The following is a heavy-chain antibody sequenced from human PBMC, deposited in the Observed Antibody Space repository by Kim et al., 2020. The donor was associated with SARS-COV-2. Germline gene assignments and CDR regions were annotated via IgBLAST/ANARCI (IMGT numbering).Heavy chain of an antibody. J-gene: IGHJ6*02. CDR2: ISSSGGGS. D-gene: IGHD6-6*01. V-gene: IGHV3-23*01. CDR1: GFTFSNYA. Sequence: GGSLRLSCAASGFTFSNYAMSWVRQAPGEGLEWVSVISSSGGGSYYADSVEGRFTVSRDNSKNTLYLQMNSLRAEDTAVYYCAKALVEIYYYYGMDVWGQGTTVTVSS. CDR3: AKALVEIYYYYGMDV.